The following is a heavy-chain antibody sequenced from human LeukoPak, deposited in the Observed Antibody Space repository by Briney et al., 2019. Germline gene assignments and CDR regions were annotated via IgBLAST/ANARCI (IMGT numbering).Heavy chain of an antibody. J-gene: IGHJ4*02. CDR3: AKQDDFGDYCLDY. Sequence: GGSLRLSCEASGFSFSSYAMHWVRQAPGNGLEWVTGISFDGSDENYADSVKGRFTISRDNSKNTVYLQMNNLRVEDTAVYYCAKQDDFGDYCLDYWGQGTLVTVSS. D-gene: IGHD4-17*01. CDR1: GFSFSSYA. V-gene: IGHV3-30*18. CDR2: ISFDGSDE.